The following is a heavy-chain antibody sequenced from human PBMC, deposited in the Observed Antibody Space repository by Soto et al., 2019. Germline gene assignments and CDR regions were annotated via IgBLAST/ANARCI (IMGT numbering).Heavy chain of an antibody. D-gene: IGHD4-17*01. Sequence: SETLSLTWRFSGYYVSSVSCHWAWLRRPPGKGLEWIGYIYNGGSTYYRPSLESRMHMSLDATRNHYSLRLTSVTAADTAVYYCARNPNDFGEYTVFDVWGHGTLVNLSS. J-gene: IGHJ4*01. V-gene: IGHV4-30-4*01. CDR2: IYNGGST. CDR1: GYYVSSVSCH. CDR3: ARNPNDFGEYTVFDV.